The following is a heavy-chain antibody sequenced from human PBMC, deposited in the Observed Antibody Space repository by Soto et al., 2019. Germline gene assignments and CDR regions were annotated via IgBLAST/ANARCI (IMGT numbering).Heavy chain of an antibody. J-gene: IGHJ4*02. V-gene: IGHV3-30*18. Sequence: GGSLRVSWAASGFTFSSYGMHWVRQAPGKGLEWVAVISYDGSNKYYADSVKGRFTISRDNSKNTLYLQMNSLRAEDTAVYYCAKDLSTYYYDSSGYGFDYWGQGTLVTVSS. CDR2: ISYDGSNK. D-gene: IGHD3-22*01. CDR3: AKDLSTYYYDSSGYGFDY. CDR1: GFTFSSYG.